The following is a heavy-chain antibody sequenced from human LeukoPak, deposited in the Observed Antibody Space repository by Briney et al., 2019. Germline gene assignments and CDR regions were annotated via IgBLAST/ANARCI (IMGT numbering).Heavy chain of an antibody. CDR2: LDSSGST. J-gene: IGHJ6*03. Sequence: ASETLSLTCTGSGGSISSRSDYWGWIRQTPGKGLEWIGNLDSSGSTYYNPSLKSRVTISVGTSKNQFSLNLRSVTAAGTAIYFCSRSHDYGGLYFYYYMDVWGKGTTVTVSS. CDR3: SRSHDYGGLYFYYYMDV. D-gene: IGHD4-23*01. CDR1: GGSISSRSDY. V-gene: IGHV4-39*01.